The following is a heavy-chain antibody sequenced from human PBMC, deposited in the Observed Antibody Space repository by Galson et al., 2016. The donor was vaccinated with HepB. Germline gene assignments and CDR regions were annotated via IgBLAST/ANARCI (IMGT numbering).Heavy chain of an antibody. CDR3: AKFASGTYYLDSFDY. D-gene: IGHD3-10*01. CDR1: GFTFRSYA. V-gene: IGHV3-23*01. J-gene: IGHJ4*02. Sequence: SLRLSCAASGFTFRSYAMTWVRQAPGKGLEWVSTISGSGGSTYHADSVKGRFTISRDNSKNTVYLQMNSRRAEDTAVYYCAKFASGTYYLDSFDYWGQGTLVTVSS. CDR2: ISGSGGST.